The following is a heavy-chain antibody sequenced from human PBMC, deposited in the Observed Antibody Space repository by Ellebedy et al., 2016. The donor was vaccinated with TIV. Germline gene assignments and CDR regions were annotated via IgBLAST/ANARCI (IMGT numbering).Heavy chain of an antibody. CDR3: AGFLIAVAGTTYYYGMDV. CDR1: GYTLTALS. Sequence: AASVKVSCKVSGYTLTALSMHCARQAPGKGLEWMGGFDPEDGKTIYAQKFQGRVTMTEDTSTDSAYMALRSLRSEDTAVYYCAGFLIAVAGTTYYYGMDVWGQGTTVTVSS. CDR2: FDPEDGKT. V-gene: IGHV1-24*01. D-gene: IGHD6-19*01. J-gene: IGHJ6*02.